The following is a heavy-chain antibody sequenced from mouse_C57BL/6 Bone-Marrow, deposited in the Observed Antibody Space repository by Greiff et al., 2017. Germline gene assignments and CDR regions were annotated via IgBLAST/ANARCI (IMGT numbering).Heavy chain of an antibody. Sequence: VQLQQSGAELARPGASVKLSCKASGYTFTSYGISWVKQRTGQGLEWIGEIYPRSGNTYYNEKFKGKATQTADKSSSTAYMELLSLASEDSSVYFCAREGYSWYFDVWGTGTTVTVSS. D-gene: IGHD2-3*01. CDR2: IYPRSGNT. J-gene: IGHJ1*03. CDR3: AREGYSWYFDV. V-gene: IGHV1-81*01. CDR1: GYTFTSYG.